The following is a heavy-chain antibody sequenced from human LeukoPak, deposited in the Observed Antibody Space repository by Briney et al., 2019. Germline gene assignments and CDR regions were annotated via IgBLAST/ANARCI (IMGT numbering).Heavy chain of an antibody. V-gene: IGHV3-9*01. CDR3: AKALGRYYDSSGYYLSDAFDI. CDR2: ISWNSGSI. J-gene: IGHJ3*02. D-gene: IGHD3-22*01. Sequence: GGSLRLSCAASGFTFSNYAMSWVRQAPGKGLEWVSGISWNSGSIGYADSVKGRFTISRDNAKNSLYLQMNSLRAEDTALYYCAKALGRYYDSSGYYLSDAFDIWGQGTMVTVSS. CDR1: GFTFSNYA.